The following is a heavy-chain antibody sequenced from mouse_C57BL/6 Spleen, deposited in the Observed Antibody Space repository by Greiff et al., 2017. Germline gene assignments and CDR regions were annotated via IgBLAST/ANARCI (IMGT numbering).Heavy chain of an antibody. J-gene: IGHJ1*03. D-gene: IGHD1-1*01. Sequence: VQLKQSGAEMVRPGASVKLSCKASGYTFTDYYINWVKQRPGQGLEWIARIYPGSGNTYYNEKFKGKATLTAEKSSSTAYMQLSSLTSEDSAVYFCARDYGSLYWYFDVWGTGTTVTVSS. CDR2: IYPGSGNT. V-gene: IGHV1-76*01. CDR3: ARDYGSLYWYFDV. CDR1: GYTFTDYY.